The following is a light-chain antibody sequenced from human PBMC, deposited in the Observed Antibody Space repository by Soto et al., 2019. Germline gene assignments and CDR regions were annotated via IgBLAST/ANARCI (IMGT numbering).Light chain of an antibody. CDR3: QHYGSSPPHT. CDR1: QTISGTY. V-gene: IGKV3-20*01. J-gene: IGKJ2*01. Sequence: EIVLTQSPGTLSLSPGERATLSCRASQTISGTYLAWYQQKPGQAPRLLIYSSSSRAAGVSDRFSGSGSGTDFSLTISRLEPEDFAVYYCQHYGSSPPHTFGQGTRLDIK. CDR2: SSS.